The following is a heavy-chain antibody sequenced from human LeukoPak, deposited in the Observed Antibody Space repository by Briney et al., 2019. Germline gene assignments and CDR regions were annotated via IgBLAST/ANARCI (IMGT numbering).Heavy chain of an antibody. V-gene: IGHV4-38-2*02. Sequence: SETLSLTCTVSGYSISSGYYWGWIRQPPGKGLEWIGSIYHSGSTYYNPSLKSRVTISVDTSKNQFSLKLSSVTAADTAVYYCARGGFNWFDPWGQGTLVTVSS. CDR2: IYHSGST. CDR1: GYSISSGYY. D-gene: IGHD3-10*01. J-gene: IGHJ5*02. CDR3: ARGGFNWFDP.